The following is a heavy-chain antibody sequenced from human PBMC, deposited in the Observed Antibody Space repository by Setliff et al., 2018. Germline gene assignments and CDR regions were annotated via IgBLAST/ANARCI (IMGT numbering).Heavy chain of an antibody. J-gene: IGHJ4*02. CDR2: INPNSGGT. D-gene: IGHD6-13*01. Sequence: ASVKVSCKASGYTFTGYYMHWVRQAPGQGLEWMGWINPNSGGTNYAQKFQGRVTMTTDTSTSTAYMELRSLRSDDTAVYYCARGAAAGYYFDYWGQGTLVTVSS. CDR1: GYTFTGYY. CDR3: ARGAAAGYYFDY. V-gene: IGHV1-2*02.